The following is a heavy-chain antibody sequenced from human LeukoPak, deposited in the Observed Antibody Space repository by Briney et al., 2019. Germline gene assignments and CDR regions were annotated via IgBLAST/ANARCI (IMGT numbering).Heavy chain of an antibody. V-gene: IGHV5-51*01. Sequence: GESLKISCKGSGYIFTNYWIAWVRQVPGRGLEWMGIIYPGGSDTNYSPSFQGQVTISADRSIFTAYLQWSSLKASDTAIYYCAGAYYGSGSYPPYDWLDPWGQGTLVTVSS. D-gene: IGHD3-10*01. CDR2: IYPGGSDT. J-gene: IGHJ5*02. CDR3: AGAYYGSGSYPPYDWLDP. CDR1: GYIFTNYW.